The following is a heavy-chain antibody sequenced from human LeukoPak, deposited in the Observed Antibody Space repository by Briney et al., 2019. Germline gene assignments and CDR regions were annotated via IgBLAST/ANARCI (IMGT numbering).Heavy chain of an antibody. CDR1: GFTFSSYE. V-gene: IGHV3-48*03. J-gene: IGHJ5*02. Sequence: GGSLRLSCAASGFTFSSYEMNWVRQAPGKGLEWISYISSSGSTIYYADSVKGRFTTSRDNAKNSMYLQMNSLRAEDTAVYYCARDMAAAGDHWGRGTLVTVSS. CDR3: ARDMAAAGDH. CDR2: ISSSGSTI. D-gene: IGHD6-13*01.